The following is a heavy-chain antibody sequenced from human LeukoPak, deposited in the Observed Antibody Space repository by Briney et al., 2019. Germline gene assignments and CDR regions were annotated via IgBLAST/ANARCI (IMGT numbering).Heavy chain of an antibody. CDR3: AKDSITIFGVVPNF. D-gene: IGHD3-3*01. J-gene: IGHJ4*02. CDR2: ISGSGGST. V-gene: IGHV3-23*01. Sequence: GGSLRLSCAASGFTFSSYALSWVRQAPGKGLEWVSAISGSGGSTYYADSVKGRFTISRDNSKNTMYLQMNSLRAEDTAVYYCAKDSITIFGVVPNFWGQGTLVTVSS. CDR1: GFTFSSYA.